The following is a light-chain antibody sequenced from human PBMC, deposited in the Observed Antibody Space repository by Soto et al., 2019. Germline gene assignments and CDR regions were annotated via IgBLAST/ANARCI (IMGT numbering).Light chain of an antibody. V-gene: IGKV3-20*01. J-gene: IGKJ5*01. CDR3: HQYGSSPPIT. Sequence: EIVLTQSPGTLSLSPGERATLSCRASQSVSISYLAWYQQKPGQAPRLLIYGASSRATGIPDRFSGSGSGTDFTLTISRLEHEDCAVYYCHQYGSSPPITFGQGTRLEIK. CDR2: GAS. CDR1: QSVSISY.